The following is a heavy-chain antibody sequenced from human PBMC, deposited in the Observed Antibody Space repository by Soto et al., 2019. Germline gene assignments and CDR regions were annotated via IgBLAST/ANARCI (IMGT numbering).Heavy chain of an antibody. V-gene: IGHV3-30-3*01. J-gene: IGHJ4*02. CDR2: ISDDGSKK. CDR3: ARDDTAFWSGFSTPLFDY. D-gene: IGHD3-3*01. Sequence: GGSLRLSFAASGFTFSIYGLHWVRQAPGEGLEWVAVISDDGSKKYYADSVKGRFTISRDNSKNTVDLQMTSLRVEDTALYFCARDDTAFWSGFSTPLFDYWGQGT. CDR1: GFTFSIYG.